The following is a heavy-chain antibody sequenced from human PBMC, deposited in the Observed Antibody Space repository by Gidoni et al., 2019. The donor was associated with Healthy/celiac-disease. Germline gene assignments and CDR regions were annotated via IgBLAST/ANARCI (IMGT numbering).Heavy chain of an antibody. Sequence: QVQLQESGPGLVKPSQTLSLTCTVSGGSIRSGSYYWSWIRQPAGKGLEWIGRIYTSGSTNYNPSLKSRVTISVDTSKNQFSLKLSSVTAADTAVYYCARDGRDGYNWSYYMDVWGKGTTVTVSS. CDR2: IYTSGST. V-gene: IGHV4-61*02. CDR3: ARDGRDGYNWSYYMDV. D-gene: IGHD5-12*01. J-gene: IGHJ6*03. CDR1: GGSIRSGSYY.